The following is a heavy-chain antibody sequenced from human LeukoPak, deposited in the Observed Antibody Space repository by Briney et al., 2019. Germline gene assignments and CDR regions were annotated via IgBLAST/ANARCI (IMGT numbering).Heavy chain of an antibody. D-gene: IGHD6-13*01. CDR1: GFTFSSYV. Sequence: GGSLRLSCAASGFTFSSYVMSWVRQAPGKGLEWVSAISGSGGSTYYADSVKGRFTISRDNSKNTLYLQMNSLRAEDTAVYYCAKEMRYSSSWRTLDYWGQGTLVTVSS. J-gene: IGHJ4*02. V-gene: IGHV3-23*01. CDR2: ISGSGGST. CDR3: AKEMRYSSSWRTLDY.